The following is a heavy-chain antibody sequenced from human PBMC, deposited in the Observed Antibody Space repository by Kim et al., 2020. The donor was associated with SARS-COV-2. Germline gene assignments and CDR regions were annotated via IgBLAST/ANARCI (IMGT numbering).Heavy chain of an antibody. Sequence: GGSLRLSCAASGFTFSSYAMSWVRQAPGKGLEWVSAISGSGGSTYYADSVKGRFTISRDNSKNTLYLQMNSLRAEDTAVYYCAKVQVNVLRYFDWSTLGSFDIWGQGTMVTVSS. CDR1: GFTFSSYA. CDR3: AKVQVNVLRYFDWSTLGSFDI. D-gene: IGHD3-9*01. J-gene: IGHJ3*02. CDR2: ISGSGGST. V-gene: IGHV3-23*01.